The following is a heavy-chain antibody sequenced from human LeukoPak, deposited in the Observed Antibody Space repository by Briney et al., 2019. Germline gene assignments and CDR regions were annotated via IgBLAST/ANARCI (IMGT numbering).Heavy chain of an antibody. CDR2: ISYDASNK. CDR1: EFTFSSYA. CDR3: ARGARGSGWRVFDI. J-gene: IGHJ3*02. D-gene: IGHD6-19*01. V-gene: IGHV3-30*04. Sequence: GRSLRLSCAASEFTFSSYAMHWVRQAPGKGLEWVALISYDASNKYYADSVKGRFTISRDNSKNTLYLQLTSLRTEDTAVYYCARGARGSGWRVFDIWGQGTMVTVSS.